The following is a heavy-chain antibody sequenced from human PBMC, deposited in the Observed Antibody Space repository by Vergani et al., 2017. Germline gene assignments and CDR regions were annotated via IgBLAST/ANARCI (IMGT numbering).Heavy chain of an antibody. CDR3: ARDIYDFWSGIFDY. J-gene: IGHJ4*02. D-gene: IGHD3-3*01. CDR1: GGSISSYY. CDR2: IYYSGST. V-gene: IGHV4-59*01. Sequence: QVQLQESGPGLVKPSETLSLTCTVSGGSISSYYWSWIRQPPGKGLEWIGYIYYSGSTNYNPSLKSRVTIPVDTSKNQFSLKLSSVTAADTAVYYCARDIYDFWSGIFDYWGQGTLVTVSS.